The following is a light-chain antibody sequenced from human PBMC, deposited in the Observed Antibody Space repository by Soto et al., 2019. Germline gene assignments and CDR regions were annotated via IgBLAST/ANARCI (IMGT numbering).Light chain of an antibody. J-gene: IGLJ1*01. CDR1: SSDVGGYNY. Sequence: SVLTQPPSASGSPGQSVTISCTGTSSDVGGYNYVSWYQLHPGKAPKLMIYGVTKRPSGVPDRFSGSKPGNTASLTVSGLQAEDEADYYCSSYAGSNNYVFGTGTKVTVL. CDR2: GVT. CDR3: SSYAGSNNYV. V-gene: IGLV2-8*01.